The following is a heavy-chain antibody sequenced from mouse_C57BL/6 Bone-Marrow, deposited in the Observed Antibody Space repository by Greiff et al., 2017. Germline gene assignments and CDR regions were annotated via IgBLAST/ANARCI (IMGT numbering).Heavy chain of an antibody. J-gene: IGHJ3*01. CDR2: IDPENGDT. CDR3: TVPYDYLAWFAY. Sequence: VQLQQSGAELVRPGASVKLSCTASGFNIKDDYMHWVKQRPEQGLEWIGWIDPENGDTEYASKFQGKATITADTSSNTAYLQLRSLTSEDTAVYYCTVPYDYLAWFAYWGQGTLVTVSA. D-gene: IGHD2-4*01. CDR1: GFNIKDDY. V-gene: IGHV14-4*01.